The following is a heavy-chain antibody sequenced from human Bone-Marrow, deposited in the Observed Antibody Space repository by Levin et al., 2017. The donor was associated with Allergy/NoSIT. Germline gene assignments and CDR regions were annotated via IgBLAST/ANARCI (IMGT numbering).Heavy chain of an antibody. Sequence: GSLRLSCTVSGGSISSYYWSWIRQPPGKGLEWIGYVFYSGSTNYNPSLKSRVTMSVDTSKNQFSLKLSSVTAADTAAYYCARDRGPYSSTWGLYDHYYFMDVWGKGTTVTVSS. D-gene: IGHD6-13*01. CDR2: VFYSGST. CDR1: GGSISSYY. J-gene: IGHJ6*03. CDR3: ARDRGPYSSTWGLYDHYYFMDV. V-gene: IGHV4-59*01.